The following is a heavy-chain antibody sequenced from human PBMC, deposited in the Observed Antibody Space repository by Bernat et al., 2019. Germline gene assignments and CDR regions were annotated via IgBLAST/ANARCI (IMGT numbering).Heavy chain of an antibody. CDR3: ARVPLPYCSSTSCYDNYYGMDV. CDR2: IYSGGST. CDR1: GFTFSSYA. D-gene: IGHD2-2*01. Sequence: QVQLVESGGGVVQPGRSLRLSCAASGFTFSSYAMHWVRQAPGKELEWVSVIYSGGSTYYADSVKGRFTISRDNSKNTLYLQMNSLRAEDTAVYYCARVPLPYCSSTSCYDNYYGMDVWGQGTTVTVSS. V-gene: IGHV3-NL1*01. J-gene: IGHJ6*02.